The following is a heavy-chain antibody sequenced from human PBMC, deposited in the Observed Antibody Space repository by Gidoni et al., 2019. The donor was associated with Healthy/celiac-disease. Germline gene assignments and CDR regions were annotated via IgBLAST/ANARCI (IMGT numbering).Heavy chain of an antibody. CDR2: ISGSVGST. J-gene: IGHJ5*02. CDR1: GFTFSSYA. V-gene: IGHV3-23*01. Sequence: EVQLLESGGGLVQPGGSRRLSCAASGFTFSSYAMSWVRQAPGKGLEWVSAISGSVGSTYYADSVKGRFTISRDNSKNTLYLRMNSLRAEDTAVYYCASGRVLPWFDPWGQGTLVTVSS. CDR3: ASGRVLPWFDP. D-gene: IGHD5-12*01.